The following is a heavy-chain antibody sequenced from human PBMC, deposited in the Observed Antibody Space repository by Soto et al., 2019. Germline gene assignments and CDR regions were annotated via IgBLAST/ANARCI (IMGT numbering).Heavy chain of an antibody. CDR2: ISGSGGST. J-gene: IGHJ4*02. CDR1: VFTFSSYA. D-gene: IGHD1-26*01. V-gene: IGHV3-23*01. Sequence: HPRGSLRLSCAASVFTFSSYAMSWFRQAPGKGLEWVSAISGSGGSTYYADSVKGRFTISRDNSKNTLYLQMNSLRAEDTAVYYCAKDMELLGSFDYWGQGTLVTVSS. CDR3: AKDMELLGSFDY.